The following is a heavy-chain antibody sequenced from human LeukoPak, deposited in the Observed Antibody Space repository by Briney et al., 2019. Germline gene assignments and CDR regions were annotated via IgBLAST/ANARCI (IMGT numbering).Heavy chain of an antibody. V-gene: IGHV1-69*05. CDR2: IIPIFGTA. CDR3: ARGRGSEWELSSLFDY. J-gene: IGHJ4*02. CDR1: GGTFSSYA. D-gene: IGHD1-26*01. Sequence: SVKVSCKASGGTFSSYAISWVRQAPGQGLEWMGWIIPIFGTANYAQKFQGRVTITTDESTSTAYMELSSLRSEDPAVYYCARGRGSEWELSSLFDYWGEGTLVTVSS.